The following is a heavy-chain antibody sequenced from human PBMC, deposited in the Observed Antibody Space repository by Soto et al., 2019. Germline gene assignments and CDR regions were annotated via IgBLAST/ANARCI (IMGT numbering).Heavy chain of an antibody. Sequence: ASVKVSCKASGYTFTSYGISWVRHAPGQGLEWMGWISAYNGNANYAQKLQGRVTMTTDTSTSTACMELRSLRSDDTAVYYCARKVGSGWWYNWFDAWGKGTLVTVSS. CDR2: ISAYNGNA. V-gene: IGHV1-18*01. CDR1: GYTFTSYG. CDR3: ARKVGSGWWYNWFDA. D-gene: IGHD6-19*01. J-gene: IGHJ5*02.